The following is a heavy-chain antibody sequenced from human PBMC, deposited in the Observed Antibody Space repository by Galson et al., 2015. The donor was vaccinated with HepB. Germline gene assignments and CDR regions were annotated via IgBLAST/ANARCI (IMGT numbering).Heavy chain of an antibody. J-gene: IGHJ4*02. CDR3: GRGGYGGYALDF. Sequence: SVKVSCKASGYTFTSYSISWVRQAPGQGPEWMAWISAYNGHTNYAQKFQGRVTVTTDTSTSTVYMELRSLRADDTAVYYCGRGGYGGYALDFWGQGTLVTVSS. CDR1: GYTFTSYS. D-gene: IGHD5-12*01. V-gene: IGHV1-18*04. CDR2: ISAYNGHT.